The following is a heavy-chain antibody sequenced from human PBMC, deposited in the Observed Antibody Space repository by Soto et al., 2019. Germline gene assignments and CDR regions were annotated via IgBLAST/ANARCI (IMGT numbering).Heavy chain of an antibody. CDR3: VRDDIGVGIDY. J-gene: IGHJ4*02. Sequence: HPGGSLRLSCAASGFTFTSYWMHWVRQVSGKGLMWVSHINGDGSDTTYADSVKGRFTISRDNAKNTLYLQMNSLRAEDTAVYYCVRDDIGVGIDYWGQGTPVTVSS. CDR2: INGDGSDT. D-gene: IGHD2-15*01. CDR1: GFTFTSYW. V-gene: IGHV3-74*01.